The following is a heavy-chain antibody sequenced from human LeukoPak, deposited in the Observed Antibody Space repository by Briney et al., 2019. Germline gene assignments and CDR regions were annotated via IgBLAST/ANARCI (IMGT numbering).Heavy chain of an antibody. CDR2: ILHTGPT. D-gene: IGHD6-19*01. J-gene: IGHJ4*02. CDR3: ARDGQQWLVLDY. V-gene: IGHV4-4*02. CDR1: GVSITDNW. Sequence: PSETLSLTCAVSGVSITDNWWSWVRQPPGKGLEWIGEILHTGPTNFNPSLKSRVTMSMDKSKNQLFLRLNSVTAADTAVYYCARDGQQWLVLDYWGQGTLVTVSS.